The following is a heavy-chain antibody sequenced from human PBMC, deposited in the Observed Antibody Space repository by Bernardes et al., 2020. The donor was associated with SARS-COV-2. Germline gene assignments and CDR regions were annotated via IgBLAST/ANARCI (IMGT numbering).Heavy chain of an antibody. Sequence: GGSLRLSCAASGFTFSSYSMNWVRQAPGKGLEWVSSISSSSSYIYYADSVKGRFTISRDNAKNSLYLQMNSLRAEDTAVYYCARESLRRSYGSGSGFGDVWGQGTTVTVSS. CDR2: ISSSSSYI. CDR1: GFTFSSYS. CDR3: ARESLRRSYGSGSGFGDV. V-gene: IGHV3-21*01. J-gene: IGHJ6*02. D-gene: IGHD3-10*01.